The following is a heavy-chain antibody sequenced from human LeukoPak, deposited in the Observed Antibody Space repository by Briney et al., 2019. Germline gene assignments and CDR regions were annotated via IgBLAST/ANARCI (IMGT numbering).Heavy chain of an antibody. Sequence: GGSLRLSCAASGFTFSSYAMSWVRQAPGKGLEWVAFIRYDGSNKYYADSVKGRFTISRDNSKNTLYLQMNSLRAEDTAVNYCAKDLLRWELLVGIEDYCGQGTLVTVSS. CDR1: GFTFSSYA. J-gene: IGHJ4*02. CDR3: AKDLLRWELLVGIEDY. V-gene: IGHV3-30*02. CDR2: IRYDGSNK. D-gene: IGHD1-26*01.